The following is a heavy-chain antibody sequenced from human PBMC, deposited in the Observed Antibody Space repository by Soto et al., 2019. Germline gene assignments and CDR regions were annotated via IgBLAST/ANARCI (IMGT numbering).Heavy chain of an antibody. CDR1: GFTFINYA. D-gene: IGHD3-10*01. V-gene: IGHV3-23*01. Sequence: EVQLLESGGGLVKRGGSLRLSCAASGFTFINYAMNWVRQAPGKGLEWVSTISGGGDAPFFADSVRGRFTISRDNSKNTMTLQMNNLGVDDTAVYFCARKVPGSTSRPDYWYFDLWGRGTLVTVSS. CDR3: ARKVPGSTSRPDYWYFDL. J-gene: IGHJ2*01. CDR2: ISGGGDAP.